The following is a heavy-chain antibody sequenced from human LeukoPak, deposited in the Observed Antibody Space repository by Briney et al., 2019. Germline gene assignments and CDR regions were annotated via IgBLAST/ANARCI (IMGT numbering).Heavy chain of an antibody. J-gene: IGHJ4*02. CDR1: GYTFTGYY. CDR3: ARSPSRGYSGYDLDY. CDR2: INPNSGGT. D-gene: IGHD5-12*01. V-gene: IGHV1-2*02. Sequence: ASVKVSCKASGYTFTGYYMHWVRQAPGQGLEWIGWINPNSGGTNYAQKFQGRVTMTRDTSISTAYMELSRLRSDDTAVYYCARSPSRGYSGYDLDYWGQGTLVTVSS.